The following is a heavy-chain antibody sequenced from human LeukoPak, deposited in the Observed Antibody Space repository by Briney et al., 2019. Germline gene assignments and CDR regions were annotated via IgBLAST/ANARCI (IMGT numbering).Heavy chain of an antibody. CDR1: GFTFSTYA. Sequence: PGGSLRLSCAASGFTFSTYAMSWVRQAPGKGLEWVAGFSHSGGGTYYTDSVKGRFTISRDNSANMLYLQMNSLRAEDTAVYYCARDPVSNFGYYYMDVWGKGTTVTVSS. D-gene: IGHD3-3*01. J-gene: IGHJ6*03. V-gene: IGHV3-23*01. CDR2: FSHSGGGT. CDR3: ARDPVSNFGYYYMDV.